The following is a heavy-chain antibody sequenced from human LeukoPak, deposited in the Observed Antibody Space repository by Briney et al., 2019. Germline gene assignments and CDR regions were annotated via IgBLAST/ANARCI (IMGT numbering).Heavy chain of an antibody. Sequence: GGSLRLSCAASGFTFSGSAMHWVRQASGKGLEWVCRIRSKANSYATAYAASVKGRFTISRDDSKNTAYLQMNSLKTEDTAVYYCTRPRYSSGWSDYWGQGTLVTVSS. D-gene: IGHD6-19*01. CDR1: GFTFSGSA. CDR2: IRSKANSYAT. J-gene: IGHJ4*02. CDR3: TRPRYSSGWSDY. V-gene: IGHV3-73*01.